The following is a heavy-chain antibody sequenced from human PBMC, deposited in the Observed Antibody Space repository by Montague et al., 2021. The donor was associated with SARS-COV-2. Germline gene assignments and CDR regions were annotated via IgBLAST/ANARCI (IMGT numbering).Heavy chain of an antibody. CDR3: ARGGGSGGQRANHFDY. V-gene: IGHV4-61*02. J-gene: IGHJ4*02. CDR2: IYTSGTT. Sequence: TLSLTCTVSSGSISSGTYYWSWIRQPAGKGLEWIGRIYTSGTTNYNPSLESRITISVDTSKNQFSLKLSSVTAADTAVYYCARGGGSGGQRANHFDYWGQGTLVTVSS. CDR1: SGSISSGTYY. D-gene: IGHD2-15*01.